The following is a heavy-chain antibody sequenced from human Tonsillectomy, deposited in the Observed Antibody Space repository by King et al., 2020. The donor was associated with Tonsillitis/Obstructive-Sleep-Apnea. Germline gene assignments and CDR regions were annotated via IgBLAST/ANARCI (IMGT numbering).Heavy chain of an antibody. Sequence: VQLQESGPGLVKPSQTLSLSCTVSGGSISSGAYYWSWIRQHPGKGLEWIGYIYYSGNTYYNPSLKSRVTISIDTSKNQFSLKLSSVTAADTAVYYCVRGGRMVRGVLTYYGMDVWGQGTTVTVSS. CDR2: IYYSGNT. CDR1: GGSISSGAYY. D-gene: IGHD3-10*01. CDR3: VRGGRMVRGVLTYYGMDV. J-gene: IGHJ6*02. V-gene: IGHV4-31*03.